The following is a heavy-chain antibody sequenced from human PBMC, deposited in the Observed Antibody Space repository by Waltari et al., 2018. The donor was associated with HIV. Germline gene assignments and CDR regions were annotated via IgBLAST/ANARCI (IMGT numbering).Heavy chain of an antibody. CDR1: GFTFSNYG. V-gene: IGHV3-30*02. J-gene: IGHJ4*02. Sequence: QVQLVESGGGVVQPGGSLRLSCTASGFTFSNYGMHWVRQAPGRGLKCVAFTRYDGTNKYYVDSVKGRFIISRDNSKNTLSLQMHSLRAEDTAVYYCAKAPHHYDSSGPVYWGQGTLVTVSS. CDR2: TRYDGTNK. D-gene: IGHD3-22*01. CDR3: AKAPHHYDSSGPVY.